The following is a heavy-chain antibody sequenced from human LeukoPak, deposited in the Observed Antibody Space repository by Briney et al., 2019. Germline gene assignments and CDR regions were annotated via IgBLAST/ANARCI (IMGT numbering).Heavy chain of an antibody. D-gene: IGHD6-13*01. CDR3: AKFNSSWYLYYFDY. CDR1: RFTFSSYA. V-gene: IGHV3-23*01. CDR2: ISGSGGST. Sequence: PGGSLRLSCAASRFTFSSYAMSWVRQAPGKGLEWVSAISGSGGSTYYADSVKGRFTISRDNSKNTLYLQMNSLRAEDTAVYYCAKFNSSWYLYYFDYWGQGTLVTVSS. J-gene: IGHJ4*02.